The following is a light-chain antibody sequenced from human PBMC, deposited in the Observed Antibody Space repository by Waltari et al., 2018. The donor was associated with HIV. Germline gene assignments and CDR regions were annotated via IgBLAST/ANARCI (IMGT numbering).Light chain of an antibody. CDR3: QQAYDFPPT. CDR2: AAS. J-gene: IGKJ1*01. Sequence: DIQMTQSPSSVSASVGDRVPLTCRASQDVATWLPWTQQRPGEAPRLLIYAASALQTGVPSRFSGDGSETDFTLTISNLQPEDFATYYCQQAYDFPPTFGQGTKVE. CDR1: QDVATW. V-gene: IGKV1-12*01.